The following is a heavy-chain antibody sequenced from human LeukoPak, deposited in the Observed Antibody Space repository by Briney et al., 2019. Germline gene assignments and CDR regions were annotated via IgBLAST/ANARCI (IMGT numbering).Heavy chain of an antibody. J-gene: IGHJ4*02. V-gene: IGHV3-53*01. D-gene: IGHD6-19*01. Sequence: PGGSLRLFCAASGFTVSSNYMSWVRQAPGKGLEWVSVIYSGGSTYYADSVKGRFTISRDNSKNTLYLQMNSLRAEDTAVYYCARDYGVAEGYWGQGTLVTVSS. CDR2: IYSGGST. CDR3: ARDYGVAEGY. CDR1: GFTVSSNY.